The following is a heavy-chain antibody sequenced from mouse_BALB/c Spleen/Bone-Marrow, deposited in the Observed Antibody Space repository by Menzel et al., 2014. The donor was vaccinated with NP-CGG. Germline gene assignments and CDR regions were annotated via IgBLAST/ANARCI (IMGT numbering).Heavy chain of an antibody. CDR1: GFTFSSYA. D-gene: IGHD2-4*01. V-gene: IGHV5-9-3*01. J-gene: IGHJ2*01. CDR3: ARHGITRLLDY. CDR2: ISSGGSYT. Sequence: EVHLQQSGGGLVKPGGSLKLSCAASGFTFSSYAMSWVRQTPEKRLEWVATISSGGSYTYYPDSVKGRFTISRDNAKNTLYLQMSSLRSEDTAMYYCARHGITRLLDYWGQGTTLTVSS.